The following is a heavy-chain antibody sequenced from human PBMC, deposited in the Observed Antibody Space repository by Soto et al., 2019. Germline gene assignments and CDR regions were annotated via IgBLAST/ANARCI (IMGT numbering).Heavy chain of an antibody. J-gene: IGHJ3*02. CDR1: GGTFSSYA. V-gene: IGHV1-69*06. CDR2: IIPIFGTA. D-gene: IGHD3-22*01. Sequence: SVKVSCKASGGTFSSYAISWVRQAPGQGLEWMGGIIPIFGTANYAQKFQGRVTITADKSTSTAYMELSSLRSEDTAVYYCARDRSRRYYDSSGYLAGAFDIWVQGTMVTVSS. CDR3: ARDRSRRYYDSSGYLAGAFDI.